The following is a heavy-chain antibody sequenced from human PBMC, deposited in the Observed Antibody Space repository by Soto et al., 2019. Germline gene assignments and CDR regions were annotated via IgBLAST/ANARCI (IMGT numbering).Heavy chain of an antibody. CDR2: IVPMFGTA. V-gene: IGHV1-69*01. J-gene: IGHJ6*02. CDR1: GGTFADFI. D-gene: IGHD6-6*01. CDR3: ARNVTYSSSLSQYSGMDV. Sequence: QVQLVQSGAEVKEPGSSVKVSCKASGGTFADFIMNWVRQTPGQGLEWMGGIVPMFGTATYAEKFKGRVTISATGSTSTAYMELTSLRSEDTAVYYCARNVTYSSSLSQYSGMDVCGQGTKVTVS.